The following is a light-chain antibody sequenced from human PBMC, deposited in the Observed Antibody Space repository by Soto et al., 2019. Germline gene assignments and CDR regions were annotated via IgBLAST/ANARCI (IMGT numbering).Light chain of an antibody. CDR1: QGIRND. Sequence: AIQMTQSPSSLSASVGDRVTITCRASQGIRNDLGWYQQKPGKAPKLLIYATSSLQSGVPSRFSGSGSGTDFTLTISSLQPEDFATYYCLQDYNYPRLTFGGGTKVEIK. CDR2: ATS. V-gene: IGKV1-6*01. J-gene: IGKJ4*01. CDR3: LQDYNYPRLT.